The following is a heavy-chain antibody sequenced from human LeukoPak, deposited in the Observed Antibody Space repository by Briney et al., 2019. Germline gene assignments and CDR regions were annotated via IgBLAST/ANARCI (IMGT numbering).Heavy chain of an antibody. V-gene: IGHV1-69*13. J-gene: IGHJ4*02. CDR1: GGTFSSYA. D-gene: IGHD2-2*01. CDR3: ARGGYQLLPFDY. Sequence: ASVKVSCKASGGTFSSYAISWVRQAPGQGLEWMGGIIPIFGTANYAQKFQGRVTITADESTSTAYMELSSLRSEDTAVYYRARGGYQLLPFDYWGQGTLVTVSS. CDR2: IIPIFGTA.